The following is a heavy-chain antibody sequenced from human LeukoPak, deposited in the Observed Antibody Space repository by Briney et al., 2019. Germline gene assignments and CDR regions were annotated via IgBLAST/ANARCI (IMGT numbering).Heavy chain of an antibody. V-gene: IGHV1-46*01. CDR3: ARGPTMAAAGAEYFQH. Sequence: ASVKVSCKASGYTFTSYYMHWVRQAPGQGLEWMGIINPSGGSTSYAQKFQGRVTMTRDTSTSTVYMELSSLRSEDTAVYYCARGPTMAAAGAEYFQHGGQGTLVTVSS. CDR2: INPSGGST. D-gene: IGHD6-13*01. CDR1: GYTFTSYY. J-gene: IGHJ1*01.